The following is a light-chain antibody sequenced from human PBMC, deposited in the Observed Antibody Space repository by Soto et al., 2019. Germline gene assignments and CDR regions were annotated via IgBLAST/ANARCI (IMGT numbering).Light chain of an antibody. CDR1: QSVSSN. V-gene: IGKV3D-15*01. Sequence: EVMMTQSPVILSVSPGERATLSCRASQSVSSNYLAWYQQKPGQAPRLLIYGASSRATGIPDRFSGSGSGTDFTLTISSLQSEDFAVYFCQQYNNWPITFGQGTLLEI. J-gene: IGKJ5*01. CDR3: QQYNNWPIT. CDR2: GAS.